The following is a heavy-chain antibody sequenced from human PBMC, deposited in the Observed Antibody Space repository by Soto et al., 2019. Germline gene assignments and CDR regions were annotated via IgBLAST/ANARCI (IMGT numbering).Heavy chain of an antibody. Sequence: ASETLSLTCAVSGDSIGSGDYYWTWIRHSPGKGLEYIGYIYKSGRTYYNPSLKSRPVISLDTSKNQVFLRLTSLTAADTAMYFCARSLSSSSGYFDPWGQGTLVTVSS. CDR2: IYKSGRT. CDR1: GDSIGSGDYY. V-gene: IGHV4-30-4*01. D-gene: IGHD6-6*01. CDR3: ARSLSSSSGYFDP. J-gene: IGHJ5*02.